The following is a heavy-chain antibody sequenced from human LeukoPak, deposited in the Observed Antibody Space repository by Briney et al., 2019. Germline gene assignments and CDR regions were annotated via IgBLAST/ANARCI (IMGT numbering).Heavy chain of an antibody. V-gene: IGHV4-59*08. CDR2: ISYSGST. D-gene: IGHD2-15*01. CDR3: ARLWSPMVEIDY. CDR1: GGSISSYY. Sequence: SETLSLTRSVSGGSISSYYWSWIRQPPGKGLEWIGYISYSGSTKYNPSLKSRVTISVDTSKNQFSLKVSSVTAADTAVYYCARLWSPMVEIDYWGQGTLVTVSS. J-gene: IGHJ4*02.